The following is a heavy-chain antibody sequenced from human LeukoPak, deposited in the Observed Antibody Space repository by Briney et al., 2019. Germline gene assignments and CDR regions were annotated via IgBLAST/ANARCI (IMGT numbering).Heavy chain of an antibody. Sequence: ASLKVSCKASGYTFNDYYIHWVRQAPGQGLEWMGWINPNSGDANYAQKLQGRVTMTTDTSTSTAYMELRSLRSDDTAVYYCARASPGVTMIVVVNDYWGQGTLVTVSS. D-gene: IGHD3-22*01. J-gene: IGHJ4*02. CDR1: GYTFNDYY. V-gene: IGHV1-2*02. CDR2: INPNSGDA. CDR3: ARASPGVTMIVVVNDY.